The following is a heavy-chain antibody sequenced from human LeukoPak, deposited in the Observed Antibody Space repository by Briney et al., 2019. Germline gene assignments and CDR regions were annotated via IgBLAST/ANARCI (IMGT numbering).Heavy chain of an antibody. CDR2: ISSSGSTI. V-gene: IGHV3-11*01. J-gene: IGHJ4*02. CDR3: ARDAHIVVVTAIPGRLYYFDY. D-gene: IGHD2-21*02. Sequence: PGGSLRLSCAASGFTFSDYYMSWIRQAPGKGLEWVSYISSSGSTIYYADSVKGRFTISRDNAKNSLYLQMNSLRAEDTAVYYCARDAHIVVVTAIPGRLYYFDYWGQGTLVTVSS. CDR1: GFTFSDYY.